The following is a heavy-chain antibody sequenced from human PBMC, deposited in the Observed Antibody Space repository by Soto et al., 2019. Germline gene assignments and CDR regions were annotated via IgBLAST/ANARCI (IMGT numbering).Heavy chain of an antibody. J-gene: IGHJ6*02. V-gene: IGHV1-3*01. Sequence: ASVKVSCKASGYTFTSYAMHWVRQAPGQRLERMGWINAGNGNTKYSQKFQGRVTITRDTSASTAYMELSSLRSEDTAVYYCARERNYYGSGTLYYYGMDVWGQGSTVTVSS. CDR3: ARERNYYGSGTLYYYGMDV. CDR2: INAGNGNT. CDR1: GYTFTSYA. D-gene: IGHD3-10*01.